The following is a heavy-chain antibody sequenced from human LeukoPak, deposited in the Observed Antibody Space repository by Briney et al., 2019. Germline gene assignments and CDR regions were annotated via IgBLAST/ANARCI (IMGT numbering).Heavy chain of an antibody. CDR2: INHSGST. J-gene: IGHJ3*02. Sequence: SETLSLTCAVYGGSFSGYYWSWIRQPPGKGLEWIGEINHSGSTNYNPSLKSRVTISVDPAKNQFALKLSSVTAADTAVYYCASLYSAPAHGAFDIWGQGTMVTVSS. CDR3: ASLYSAPAHGAFDI. V-gene: IGHV4-34*01. CDR1: GGSFSGYY. D-gene: IGHD2-2*01.